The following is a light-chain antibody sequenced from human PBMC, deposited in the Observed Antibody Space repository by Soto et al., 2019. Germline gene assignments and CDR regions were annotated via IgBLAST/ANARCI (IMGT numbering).Light chain of an antibody. V-gene: IGKV1-39*01. CDR3: QQSYSTPWT. CDR1: QSISSY. Sequence: DIQVTQSPSSLCACGVDIVTITCRASQSISSYLNWYQQKPGKAPKLLIYAASSLQGGVPSRFSGSGSGTDFTFTISSLQPEDFATYYCQQSYSTPWTFGRGTKVDIK. J-gene: IGKJ1*01. CDR2: AAS.